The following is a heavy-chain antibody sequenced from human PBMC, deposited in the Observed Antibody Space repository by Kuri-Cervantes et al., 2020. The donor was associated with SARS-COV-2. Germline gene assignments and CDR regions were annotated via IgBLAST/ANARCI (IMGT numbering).Heavy chain of an antibody. CDR2: ISSSGSTI. V-gene: IGHV3-11*04. J-gene: IGHJ6*03. CDR3: ARGVVPAAIRYYYYYYYMDV. D-gene: IGHD2-2*02. CDR1: GFTFSDYY. Sequence: GGSLRLSCAASGFTFSDYYMSWIRQAPGKGLEWVSYISSSGSTIYYADSVKGRFTISRDNAKNSLYLQMNSPRAEDTAVYYCARGVVPAAIRYYYYYYYMDVWGKGTTVTVSS.